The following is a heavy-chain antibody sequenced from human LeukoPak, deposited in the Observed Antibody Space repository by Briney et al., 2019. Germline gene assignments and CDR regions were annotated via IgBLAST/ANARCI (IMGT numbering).Heavy chain of an antibody. CDR1: GGSFSGYY. CDR3: ARDRRITMIVGDAFDI. CDR2: INHSGST. Sequence: SETLSLTCAVYGGSFSGYYWSWIRQPPGKGLEWIGEINHSGSTNYNPSLKSRVTISVDTFKNQFSLKLSSVTAADTAVYYCARDRRITMIVGDAFDIWGQGTMVTVSS. D-gene: IGHD3-22*01. J-gene: IGHJ3*02. V-gene: IGHV4-34*01.